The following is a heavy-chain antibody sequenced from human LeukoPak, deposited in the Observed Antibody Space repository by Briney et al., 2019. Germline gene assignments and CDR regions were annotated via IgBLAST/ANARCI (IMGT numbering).Heavy chain of an antibody. J-gene: IGHJ4*02. D-gene: IGHD6-6*01. CDR2: INPSGGST. CDR3: ARDGPRLVVDY. Sequence: GASVKVSCRASGYTFTSYYMHWVRQAPGQGLEWMGIINPSGGSTSYAQKFQGRVTMTRDTSTSTVYMELSSLRSEDTAVYYCARDGPRLVVDYWGQGTLVTVSS. V-gene: IGHV1-46*01. CDR1: GYTFTSYY.